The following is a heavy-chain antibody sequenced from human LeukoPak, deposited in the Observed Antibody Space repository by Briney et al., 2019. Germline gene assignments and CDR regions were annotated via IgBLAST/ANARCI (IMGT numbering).Heavy chain of an antibody. D-gene: IGHD3-22*01. Sequence: GGSLRLSCAASGFTFSSYAMHWVRQAPGKGLEYVSAISSNGGGTYYANSVKGRFTISRDNSKNTLYLQMGSLRAEDMAVYYCARVDHPYYYDSSGYYFDYWGQGTLVTVSS. CDR1: GFTFSSYA. J-gene: IGHJ4*02. CDR3: ARVDHPYYYDSSGYYFDY. CDR2: ISSNGGGT. V-gene: IGHV3-64*01.